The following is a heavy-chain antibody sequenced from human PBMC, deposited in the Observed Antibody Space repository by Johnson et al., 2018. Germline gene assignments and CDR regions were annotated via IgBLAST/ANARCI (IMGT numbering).Heavy chain of an antibody. D-gene: IGHD3-3*01. CDR1: GFTFSSYG. CDR3: ARGGSIFGVVIRSGYLDV. Sequence: QVQLVESGGGVVQPGRSLRLSCAASGFTFSSYGMHWVRQAPGKGLEWVAVISYDGSNKYYADSVKGRFTISRDNSKTTLYLQMNSLRGEDTAVCYCARGGSIFGVVIRSGYLDVWGKGTTVTVSS. J-gene: IGHJ6*03. V-gene: IGHV3-30*03. CDR2: ISYDGSNK.